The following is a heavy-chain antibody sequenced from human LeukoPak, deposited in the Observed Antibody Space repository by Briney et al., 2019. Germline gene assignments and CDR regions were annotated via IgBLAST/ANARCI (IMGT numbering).Heavy chain of an antibody. D-gene: IGHD6-19*01. V-gene: IGHV4-39*07. CDR2: VYYSGDT. CDR1: GDSISSSSYY. J-gene: IGHJ4*02. CDR3: ARDRGDSVAPYFYFDY. Sequence: SETLSLTCSVSGDSISSSSYYWGWIRQPPGKGLEWIGSVYYSGDTYYNPSLKTQVSISVDTSKNQFFLKLNSVTAADTAVYFCARDRGDSVAPYFYFDYWGQGALVTVSS.